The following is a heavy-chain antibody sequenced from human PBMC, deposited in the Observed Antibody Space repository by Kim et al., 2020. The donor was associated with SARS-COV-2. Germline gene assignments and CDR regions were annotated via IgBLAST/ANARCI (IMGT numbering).Heavy chain of an antibody. Sequence: KYYAESVKGRFTISRDNSKNTLYLQMNSLRAEDTAVYYCARGPNYYYMDVWGKGTTVTVSS. CDR3: ARGPNYYYMDV. V-gene: IGHV3-30*01. CDR2: K. J-gene: IGHJ6*03.